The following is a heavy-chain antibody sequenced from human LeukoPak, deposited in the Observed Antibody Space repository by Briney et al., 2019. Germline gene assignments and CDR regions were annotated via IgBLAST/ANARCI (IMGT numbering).Heavy chain of an antibody. J-gene: IGHJ2*01. CDR2: IYYSGST. CDR1: GGSISSYY. CDR3: ARQGGSYYAWYFDL. V-gene: IGHV4-59*08. D-gene: IGHD1-26*01. Sequence: PSETLSLTCTVSGGSISSYYWSWIRQPPAKGLEWIGYIYYSGSTNYNPSLKSRVTISVDTSKNQFSLKLSSVTAADTAVYYCARQGGSYYAWYFDLWGRGTLVTVSS.